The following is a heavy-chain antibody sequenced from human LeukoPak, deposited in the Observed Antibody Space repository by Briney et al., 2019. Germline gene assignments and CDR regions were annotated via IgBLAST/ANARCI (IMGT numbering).Heavy chain of an antibody. Sequence: LETLSLTCTVSGGSISSYYWSWIRQPPGKGLEWIGYIYYSGSTNYNPSLKSRVTISIDTSGNQFSLKLSSVTAADTAVYYCARDRFRIGPLAFEIWGQGTMVTVS. CDR3: ARDRFRIGPLAFEI. D-gene: IGHD2/OR15-2a*01. V-gene: IGHV4-59*01. J-gene: IGHJ3*02. CDR1: GGSISSYY. CDR2: IYYSGST.